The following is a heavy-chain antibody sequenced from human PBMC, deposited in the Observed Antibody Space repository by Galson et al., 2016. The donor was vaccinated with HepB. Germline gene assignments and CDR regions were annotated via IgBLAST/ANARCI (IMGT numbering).Heavy chain of an antibody. J-gene: IGHJ5*02. V-gene: IGHV1-18*01. D-gene: IGHD2-15*01. CDR3: VYYCARDCSGGTCYGTT. CDR1: GYTFTSYG. Sequence: SVKVSCKASGYTFTSYGISWVRQAPGQGLEWMGWISAYNGNTNYAQKLQGRVTMTTDTSTSIAYMELRSLRSDDTADDTAVYYCARDCSGGTCYGTTWGQGTLVTVSS. CDR2: ISAYNGNT.